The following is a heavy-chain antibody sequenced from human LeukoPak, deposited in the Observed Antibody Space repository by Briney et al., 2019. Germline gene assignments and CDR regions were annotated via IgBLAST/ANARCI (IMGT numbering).Heavy chain of an antibody. CDR1: GGSISSSSYF. V-gene: IGHV4-39*01. D-gene: IGHD2-15*01. CDR2: ISYSGST. Sequence: SETLSLTCTVSGGSISSSSYFWGWIRQPPGKGLEWIGSISYSGSTYYNPSLKSRITITLGPSKNPFFLKLNSVTAADTAVYYCARSVNIVVEYYFDYWGQGTLVTVSS. CDR3: ARSVNIVVEYYFDY. J-gene: IGHJ4*02.